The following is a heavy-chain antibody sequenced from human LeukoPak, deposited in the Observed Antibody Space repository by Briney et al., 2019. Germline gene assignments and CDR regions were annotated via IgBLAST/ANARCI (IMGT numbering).Heavy chain of an antibody. CDR2: IYYSGST. Sequence: PSQTLSLTCTVSGGSISSGGYYWSWIRQHPGKGLEWIGYIYYSGSTDYNPSPKSRVTISVDTSKNQFSLKLSSVTAADTAVYYCARVVLTTVELRFDYWGQGTLVTVSS. CDR3: ARVVLTTVELRFDY. J-gene: IGHJ4*02. CDR1: GGSISSGGYY. D-gene: IGHD4-11*01. V-gene: IGHV4-31*03.